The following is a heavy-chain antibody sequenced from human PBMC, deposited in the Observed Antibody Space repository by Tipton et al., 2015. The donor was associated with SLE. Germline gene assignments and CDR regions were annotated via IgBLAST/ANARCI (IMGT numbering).Heavy chain of an antibody. V-gene: IGHV4-59*01. J-gene: IGHJ6*02. CDR3: ARDSLNWGSYYHGMDV. CDR1: GFTFGDYT. CDR2: IFYTGST. D-gene: IGHD3-16*01. Sequence: LRLSCTSSGFTFGDYTVSWFRQAPGKGLEWIGHIFYTGSTRYNPSLKSRVTISVDTSKSQIFLSLSSVTAADTAVYYCARDSLNWGSYYHGMDVWGQGTTVTVSS.